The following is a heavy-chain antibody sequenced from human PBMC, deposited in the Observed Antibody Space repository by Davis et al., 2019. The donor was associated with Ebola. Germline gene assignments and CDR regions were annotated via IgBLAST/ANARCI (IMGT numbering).Heavy chain of an antibody. Sequence: GGSLRLSCAASGFTFRLYGVHWVRQAPGKGLEWLAFMPYDDSDKYYAESLKGRFTISRDISKRTWYLEMNSLRSEDTALYFCAKPLYSNYEGIYDWGQGTLVTVSS. D-gene: IGHD4-11*01. V-gene: IGHV3-30*02. CDR2: MPYDDSDK. J-gene: IGHJ4*02. CDR1: GFTFRLYG. CDR3: AKPLYSNYEGIYD.